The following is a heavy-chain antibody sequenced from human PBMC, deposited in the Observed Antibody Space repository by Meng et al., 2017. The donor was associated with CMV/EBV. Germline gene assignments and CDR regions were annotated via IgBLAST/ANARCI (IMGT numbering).Heavy chain of an antibody. Sequence: GGSLRLSCAASGFTFSSYAMHWVRQAPGKGLEWVAVISYDGSNKYYADSVKGRFTISRDNAKNSLYLQMNSLRAEDTAVYYCAGPQPAYYDSSAPKSWGQGTLVTVSS. J-gene: IGHJ5*02. CDR3: AGPQPAYYDSSAPKS. CDR2: ISYDGSNK. V-gene: IGHV3-30*04. CDR1: GFTFSSYA. D-gene: IGHD3-22*01.